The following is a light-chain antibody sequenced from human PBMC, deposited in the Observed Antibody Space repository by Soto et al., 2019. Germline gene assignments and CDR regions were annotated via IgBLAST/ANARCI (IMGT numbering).Light chain of an antibody. Sequence: EIVLTQSPGTLSLSPGERATLSCRASQSVSSSYLAWHQQKPGQAPRLLIYGASSRATGIPDRFSGSGSGTDFTLTISRLEPEDFAVYYCQQYFTSPITFGQGTRLEIK. J-gene: IGKJ5*01. CDR1: QSVSSSY. CDR2: GAS. V-gene: IGKV3-20*01. CDR3: QQYFTSPIT.